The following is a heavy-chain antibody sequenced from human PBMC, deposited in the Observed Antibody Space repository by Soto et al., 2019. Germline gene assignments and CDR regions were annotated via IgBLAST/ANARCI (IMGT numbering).Heavy chain of an antibody. CDR1: GGSIISYY. Sequence: SETLSLTCTFSGGSIISYYWSWIRQPAGKGLEWIGRIYTSGSTNYNPSLKSRVTMSVDTSKNQFSLKLSSVTAADTAVYYCARACSSNSCYDVFDYWGQGTLVTVSS. CDR3: ARACSSNSCYDVFDY. D-gene: IGHD2-2*01. J-gene: IGHJ4*02. CDR2: IYTSGST. V-gene: IGHV4-4*07.